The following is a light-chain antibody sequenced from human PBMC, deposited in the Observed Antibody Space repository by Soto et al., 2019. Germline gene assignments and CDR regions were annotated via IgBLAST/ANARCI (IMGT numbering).Light chain of an antibody. Sequence: QSALTQPASVSGSPGQSITISCTGTSSDVGSYNLVSWYQQHPGKAPKLMIYEGSKRPSGVSNRFSGSKSGKTASLTISGLQAEDEADYYCCSYAGSIPYVFGTGTKLTVL. J-gene: IGLJ1*01. CDR1: SSDVGSYNL. CDR2: EGS. CDR3: CSYAGSIPYV. V-gene: IGLV2-23*01.